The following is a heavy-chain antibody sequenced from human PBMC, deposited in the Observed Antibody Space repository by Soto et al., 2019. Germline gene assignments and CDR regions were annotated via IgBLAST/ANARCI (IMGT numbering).Heavy chain of an antibody. D-gene: IGHD2-15*01. CDR1: GFTFSSYW. CDR2: IKQDGSEK. Sequence: GSLRLSCAASGFTFSSYWMSWVRQAPGKGLEWVANIKQDGSEKYYVDSVKGRFTISRDNAKNSLYLQMNSLRAEDTAVYYCARVAYCSGGSCQPNWYFDLWGRGTLVTVSS. CDR3: ARVAYCSGGSCQPNWYFDL. V-gene: IGHV3-7*01. J-gene: IGHJ2*01.